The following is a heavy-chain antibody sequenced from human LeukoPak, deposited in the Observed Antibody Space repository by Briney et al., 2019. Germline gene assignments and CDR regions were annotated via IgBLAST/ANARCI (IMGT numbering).Heavy chain of an antibody. CDR2: INHSGST. V-gene: IGHV4-34*01. CDR1: GGSFSGYY. CDR3: ARGYCSSTSCYYGSRAYYYGMDV. D-gene: IGHD2-2*01. J-gene: IGHJ6*02. Sequence: SETLSLTCAVYGGSFSGYYWSWIRQPPGKGLEWIGEINHSGSTNYNPSLKSRVTISVDTSKNQFSLKLSSVTAADTAVYYFARGYCSSTSCYYGSRAYYYGMDVWGQGTTVTVSS.